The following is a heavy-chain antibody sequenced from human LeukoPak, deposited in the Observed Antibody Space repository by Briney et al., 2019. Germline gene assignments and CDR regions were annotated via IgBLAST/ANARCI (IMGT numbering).Heavy chain of an antibody. J-gene: IGHJ6*03. D-gene: IGHD3-10*01. CDR1: GFTFSNYA. V-gene: IGHV3-30*04. CDR3: VVYTSTMVRYYYYYYMDV. CDR2: ISYDGSNK. Sequence: GGSLRLSCAASGFTFSNYALHWVRQAPGKGLEWVAVISYDGSNKFYADSVRGRFTISRDNSKNTLFLQMNSMRAEDAAVYYCVVYTSTMVRYYYYYYMDVWGKGTTVTISS.